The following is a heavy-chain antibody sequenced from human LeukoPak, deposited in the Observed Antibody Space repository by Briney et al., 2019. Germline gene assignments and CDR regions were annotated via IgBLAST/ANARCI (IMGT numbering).Heavy chain of an antibody. D-gene: IGHD5-12*01. CDR2: INPNSGGT. Sequence: GASVKVSCKASGYTFTGYYMHWVRQAPGQGLEWMGWINPNSGGTNYAQKFQGRVTMTRDTSISTAYMELSRLRSDDTAVYYCARGGVFSGYDSIHFDYWGQGTLVTVSS. CDR1: GYTFTGYY. V-gene: IGHV1-2*02. J-gene: IGHJ4*02. CDR3: ARGGVFSGYDSIHFDY.